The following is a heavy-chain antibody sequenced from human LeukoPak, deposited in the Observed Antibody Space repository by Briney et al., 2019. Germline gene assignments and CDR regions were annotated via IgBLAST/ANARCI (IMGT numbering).Heavy chain of an antibody. J-gene: IGHJ4*02. CDR1: GFTFSSYA. D-gene: IGHD3-10*01. Sequence: PGGSLRLSCAASGFTFSSYAMSWVRQAPGKGLEWVSAISGSGGSTYYADSVKGRFTISRDNAKNSLYLQMNSLRAEDTAVYYCARDPGGFLNYWGQGTLVTVSS. V-gene: IGHV3-23*01. CDR2: ISGSGGST. CDR3: ARDPGGFLNY.